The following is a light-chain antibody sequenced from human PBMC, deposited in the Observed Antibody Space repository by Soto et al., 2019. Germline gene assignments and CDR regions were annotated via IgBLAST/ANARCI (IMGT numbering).Light chain of an antibody. CDR1: SSDVGEYNS. CDR2: EVT. Sequence: QSVLTQPASVSGSPGQSITICCTGTSSDVGEYNSVSWYQQHPGKAPKLIIYEVTNRPSGVSDRLSGSKSGNTASLTISGLQAEVEADYYYSSYSSSSTNVFGVGTKVTVL. J-gene: IGLJ1*01. CDR3: SSYSSSSTNV. V-gene: IGLV2-14*01.